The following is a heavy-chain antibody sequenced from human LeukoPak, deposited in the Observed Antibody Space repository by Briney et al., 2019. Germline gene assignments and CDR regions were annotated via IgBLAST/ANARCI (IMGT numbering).Heavy chain of an antibody. CDR3: AKDRWGAVASFDY. CDR1: GFPFSDYV. D-gene: IGHD6-19*01. V-gene: IGHV3-30*02. Sequence: GGSLRLSCAASGFPFSDYVMHWVRQAPGKGLEWVAVIRYDGNNKCYADSVKGRFTISRDNSKNMLYLQMYSLGTEDTAVYYCAKDRWGAVASFDYWGQGTLVTVSS. J-gene: IGHJ4*02. CDR2: IRYDGNNK.